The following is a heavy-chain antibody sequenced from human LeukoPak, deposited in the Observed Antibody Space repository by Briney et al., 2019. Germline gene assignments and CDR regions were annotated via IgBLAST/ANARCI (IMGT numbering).Heavy chain of an antibody. CDR3: ARGRGGWTPRGAFDI. Sequence: ASVKVSCKASGYTFTGYYMHWVRQAPGQGLEWMGWINPNSGGTNYAQKFQGRVTMTRDTSISTAYMELSRLRSDDTAVYYCARGRGGWTPRGAFDIWGQGTMVTVSS. CDR2: INPNSGGT. V-gene: IGHV1-2*02. D-gene: IGHD2-15*01. CDR1: GYTFTGYY. J-gene: IGHJ3*02.